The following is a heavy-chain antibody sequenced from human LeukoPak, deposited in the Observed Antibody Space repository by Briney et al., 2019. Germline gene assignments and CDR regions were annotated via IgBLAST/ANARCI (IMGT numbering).Heavy chain of an antibody. D-gene: IGHD6-19*01. V-gene: IGHV4-39*01. Sequence: PSETLSLTCTVSGGSISSSSYYWGWIRQPPGKGLEWIGSIYYSGSTYYNPSLKSRVTISVDTSKNQFSLKLSSVTAADTAVYYCVGHLYSSGWYIDWFDPWGQGTLVTVSS. CDR2: IYYSGST. J-gene: IGHJ5*02. CDR3: VGHLYSSGWYIDWFDP. CDR1: GGSISSSSYY.